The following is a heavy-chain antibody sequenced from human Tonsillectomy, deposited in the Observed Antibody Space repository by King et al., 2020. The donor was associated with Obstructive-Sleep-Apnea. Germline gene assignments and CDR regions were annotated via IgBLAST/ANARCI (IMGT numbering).Heavy chain of an antibody. D-gene: IGHD5-12*01. CDR3: ARGRFLGLMVPTIHFDY. Sequence: HEQLVQSGAEVKKPGASVKISCKASGYTFTGYYMHWVRQAPGQGLEWMGWINPDSGGTNYAQKFQGRVTMTRDTSISTAYMELSRLRSDDTAVYYCARGRFLGLMVPTIHFDYWGQGTLVTVSS. J-gene: IGHJ4*02. CDR1: GYTFTGYY. CDR2: INPDSGGT. V-gene: IGHV1-2*02.